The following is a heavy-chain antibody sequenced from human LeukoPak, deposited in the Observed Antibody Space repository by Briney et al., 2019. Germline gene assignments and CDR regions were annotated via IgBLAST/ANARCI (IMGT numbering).Heavy chain of an antibody. CDR1: GYTFTSYY. D-gene: IGHD6-6*01. Sequence: ASVKVSCKASGYTFTSYYVRWVRQAPGQGLEWMGIINPSGGSTSYAQKFQGRVTMTRDTSTSTVYMELSSLRSEDTAVYYCAREWPHDIAANAFDIWGQGTMVTVSS. V-gene: IGHV1-46*01. J-gene: IGHJ3*02. CDR3: AREWPHDIAANAFDI. CDR2: INPSGGST.